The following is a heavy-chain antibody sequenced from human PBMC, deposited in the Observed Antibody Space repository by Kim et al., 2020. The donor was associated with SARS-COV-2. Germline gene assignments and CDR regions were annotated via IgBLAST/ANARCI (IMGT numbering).Heavy chain of an antibody. Sequence: GGSLRLSCAASGFTFSSYAMHWVRQAPGKGLEWVAVISYDGSNKYYADSVEGRFTISRDNSKNTLYLQMNSLRAEDTAVYYCARGLIVGATYYYYYGMDV. CDR2: ISYDGSNK. V-gene: IGHV3-30*04. CDR3: ARGLIVGATYYYYYGMDV. CDR1: GFTFSSYA. D-gene: IGHD1-26*01. J-gene: IGHJ6*01.